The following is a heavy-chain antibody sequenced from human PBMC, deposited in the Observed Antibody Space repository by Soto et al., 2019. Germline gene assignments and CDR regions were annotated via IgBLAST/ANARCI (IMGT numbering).Heavy chain of an antibody. V-gene: IGHV1-69*02. Sequence: QVQLVQSGAEVKKPGSSVKVSCEASGGTFSSYSFSWVRQAPGQGLEWMGRVIPILGMANYALKFQGRATITADKSTSTVYMELSSLRSEDTAVYYCARGGAVVVPGAVDRHNWFDPWGQGTLVTVSS. CDR2: VIPILGMA. D-gene: IGHD2-2*01. CDR3: ARGGAVVVPGAVDRHNWFDP. J-gene: IGHJ5*02. CDR1: GGTFSSYS.